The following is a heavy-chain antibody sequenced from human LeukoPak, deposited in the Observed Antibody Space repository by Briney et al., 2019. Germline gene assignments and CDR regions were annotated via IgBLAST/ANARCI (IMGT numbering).Heavy chain of an antibody. CDR2: IYPGDSDI. J-gene: IGHJ4*02. CDR3: ARHLLTPGGSYHFDF. CDR1: GSSFTSYW. Sequence: GESLKISCWDSGSSFTSYWIGWVRQMPGKGLEWMGIIYPGDSDIRYSPSFQGQVTISADKSISTAYLQWSSLRASDTAIYYCARHLLTPGGSYHFDFWGQGTLVTVSS. D-gene: IGHD1-26*01. V-gene: IGHV5-51*01.